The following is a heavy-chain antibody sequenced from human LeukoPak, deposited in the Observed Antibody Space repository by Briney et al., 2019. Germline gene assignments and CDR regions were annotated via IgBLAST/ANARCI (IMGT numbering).Heavy chain of an antibody. D-gene: IGHD2-2*01. CDR2: ISRSGSAT. CDR3: AREVDCSSTTCYGLDY. Sequence: GGSLRLSCAASGFSFSDYYMSWLRQAPGKGVEWVSYISRSGSATSYADSVKGRFTISRDNAKNSLYMQMNSLRAEDTAVYYCAREVDCSSTTCYGLDYWGQGTLVTVSS. J-gene: IGHJ4*02. V-gene: IGHV3-11*04. CDR1: GFSFSDYY.